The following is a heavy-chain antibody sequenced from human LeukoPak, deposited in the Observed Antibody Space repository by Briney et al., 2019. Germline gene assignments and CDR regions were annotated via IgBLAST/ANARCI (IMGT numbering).Heavy chain of an antibody. CDR1: GYTFTNYD. Sequence: ASVKVSCKAFGYTFTNYDISWVRQAPGQGLEWMGWISAYNGNTNYAQKLQGRVTMTTDTSTSTAYMELRSLRSDDTAVYYCARVAWMTTVTTYYYYYYMDVWGKGTTVTVSS. J-gene: IGHJ6*03. CDR3: ARVAWMTTVTTYYYYYYMDV. D-gene: IGHD4-11*01. V-gene: IGHV1-18*01. CDR2: ISAYNGNT.